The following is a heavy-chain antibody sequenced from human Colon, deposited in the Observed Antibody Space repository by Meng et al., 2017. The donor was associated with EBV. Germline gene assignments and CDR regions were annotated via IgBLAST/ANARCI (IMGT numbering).Heavy chain of an antibody. CDR3: ARRGPSGNFSP. D-gene: IGHD3-10*01. J-gene: IGHJ5*02. Sequence: LQQWGTGWVNPSETLSRSCAVYGGSFRDYYWTWIRHPPGKGLEWIGEIDHRGNTKYNPSLKSRVTISLDTSKKQFSLKVSSVTAADSAVYYCARRGPSGNFSPWSQGALVTVSS. V-gene: IGHV4-34*01. CDR1: GGSFRDYY. CDR2: IDHRGNT.